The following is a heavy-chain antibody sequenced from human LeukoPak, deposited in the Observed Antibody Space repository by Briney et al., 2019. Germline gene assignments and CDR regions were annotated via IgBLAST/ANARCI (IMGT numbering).Heavy chain of an antibody. CDR1: GGSISSYY. D-gene: IGHD3-9*01. Sequence: SETLSLTCTVSGGSISSYYWSWIRQPPGKGLEWIGYIYYSGSTNYNPSLKSRVTISVDTSKNQFSLKLSSVTAADTAVYYCARGGYFDWLSRKGDFDYWGQGTLVTVSS. J-gene: IGHJ4*02. CDR3: ARGGYFDWLSRKGDFDY. CDR2: IYYSGST. V-gene: IGHV4-59*01.